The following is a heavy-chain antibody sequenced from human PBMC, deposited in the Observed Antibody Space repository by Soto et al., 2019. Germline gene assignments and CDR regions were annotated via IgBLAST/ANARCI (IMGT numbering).Heavy chain of an antibody. Sequence: QVQLQQWGAGPLRPLETLSLTCGVSGGSFSGYYWAWIRQSPGKGLEWIGEINDRGSINYNPYLKSRVSISVDTSTNHYSLNLRSVTAADTAVYYCARESHDILTGPPWVWYFDLWGRGTLVTVSS. V-gene: IGHV4-34*02. J-gene: IGHJ2*01. D-gene: IGHD3-9*01. CDR2: INDRGSI. CDR1: GGSFSGYY. CDR3: ARESHDILTGPPWVWYFDL.